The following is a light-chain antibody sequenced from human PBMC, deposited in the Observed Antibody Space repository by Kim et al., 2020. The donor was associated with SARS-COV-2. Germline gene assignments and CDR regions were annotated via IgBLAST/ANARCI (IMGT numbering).Light chain of an antibody. CDR3: QQYKSYPLA. CDR1: QSISGW. Sequence: DIQMTQSPSTLSASVGDRVSITCRASQSISGWLAWYQQKPGKAPKLLINAASNLESGVPSRFSGSGFGTEFTLTISSLQPDDFASYYCQQYKSYPLAFGGGTKVDIK. J-gene: IGKJ4*01. CDR2: AAS. V-gene: IGKV1-5*01.